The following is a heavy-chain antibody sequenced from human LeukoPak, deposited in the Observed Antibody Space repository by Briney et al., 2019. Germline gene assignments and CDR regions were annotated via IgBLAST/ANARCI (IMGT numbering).Heavy chain of an antibody. CDR3: APRSHPFDF. CDR2: LSTGSGET. V-gene: IGHV1-2*02. CDR1: GYSFTGYY. Sequence: ASVKVSCKTSGYSFTGYYIHWVRQAPGEGVERMGWLSTGSGETKYAHQFQGRVTFNRDRSLSTAYMELSRLTSGDTAVYYCAPRSHPFDFWGQGTLVTVSS. J-gene: IGHJ4*02.